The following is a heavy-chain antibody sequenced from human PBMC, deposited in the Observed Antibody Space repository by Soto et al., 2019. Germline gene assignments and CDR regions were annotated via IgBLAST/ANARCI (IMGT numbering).Heavy chain of an antibody. CDR3: ARGFGRSHFDY. CDR2: MYYSGST. CDR1: GSSVNSNYW. Sequence: PSETLSLTCAVSGSSVNSNYWWGWIRQPPGKGLEWIGYMYYSGSTYYNPSLKSRVTISVDTSKNQLSLRVTSVTAADTAVYYCARGFGRSHFDYWGQGTLVTVSS. J-gene: IGHJ4*02. V-gene: IGHV4-28*03. D-gene: IGHD3-16*01.